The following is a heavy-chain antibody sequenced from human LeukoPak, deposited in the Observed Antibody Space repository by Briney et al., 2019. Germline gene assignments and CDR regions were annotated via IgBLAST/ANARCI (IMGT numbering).Heavy chain of an antibody. CDR3: ARDRAALQDWVEFDP. CDR1: GFIVSDYY. Sequence: GGSLRLSCAVSGFIVSDYYMSWVRQAPGKGLEWVGLIRDSGEAFYADFVRGRFAISRDESENTLYLQMNSLRVEDTAVYFCARDRAALQDWVEFDPWGQGTPVIVSS. CDR2: IRDSGEA. D-gene: IGHD3/OR15-3a*01. V-gene: IGHV3-66*03. J-gene: IGHJ5*02.